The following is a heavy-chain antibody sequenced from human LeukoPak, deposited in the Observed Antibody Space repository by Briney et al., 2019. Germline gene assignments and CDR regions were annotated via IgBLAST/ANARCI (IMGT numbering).Heavy chain of an antibody. CDR2: ISYDGSNK. Sequence: GRSLRLSCAASGFTFSSYGMHWVRQAPGKGLEWVAVISYDGSNKYYADSVKGRFTISRDNSENTLYLQMNSLRAEDTAVYYCAKERVGYGYYFDYWGQGTLVTVSS. D-gene: IGHD5-18*01. CDR1: GFTFSSYG. V-gene: IGHV3-30*18. J-gene: IGHJ4*02. CDR3: AKERVGYGYYFDY.